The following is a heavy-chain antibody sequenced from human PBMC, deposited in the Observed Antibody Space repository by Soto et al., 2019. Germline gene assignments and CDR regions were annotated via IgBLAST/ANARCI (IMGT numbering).Heavy chain of an antibody. Sequence: QVKLVESGGGVVQPGRSLRLSCAASGFTFSSYGMHWVRQAPGKGLVWVAVISYDGSNKYYADSVKGRFTISRDNSQNTLYLQMNSLRAEDTAVYYCAKDRVGPIDYWGQGTLVTVSS. CDR2: ISYDGSNK. J-gene: IGHJ4*02. CDR1: GFTFSSYG. D-gene: IGHD2-15*01. CDR3: AKDRVGPIDY. V-gene: IGHV3-30*18.